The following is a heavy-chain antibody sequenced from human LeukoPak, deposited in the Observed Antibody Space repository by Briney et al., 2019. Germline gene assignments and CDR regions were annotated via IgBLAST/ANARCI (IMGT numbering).Heavy chain of an antibody. D-gene: IGHD1-26*01. CDR1: GYTFTNYG. V-gene: IGHV1-18*01. Sequence: ASVKVSCKASGYTFTNYGVTWVRQAPGQGLEWMGWISGYNGDTHYAQKFQGRVTVTTDTSTSTAYMELRSLRSDDTAIYYCARASVQWSDYWGQGTQVTVSS. CDR2: ISGYNGDT. CDR3: ARASVQWSDY. J-gene: IGHJ4*02.